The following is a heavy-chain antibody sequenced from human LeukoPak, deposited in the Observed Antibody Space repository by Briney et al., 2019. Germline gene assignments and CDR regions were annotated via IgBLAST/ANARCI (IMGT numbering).Heavy chain of an antibody. D-gene: IGHD2-2*01. V-gene: IGHV1-69*05. CDR2: IIPIFGTA. J-gene: IGHJ6*03. CDR3: ATDSIVVVPAAQRDYYYYMDV. Sequence: SVKVSCKASGGTFSSYAISWVRQAPGQGLEWMGGIIPIFGTANYAQKFQGRVTITTDESTSTAYMELSSLRSEDTAVYYCATDSIVVVPAAQRDYYYYMDVWGKGTTVTVSS. CDR1: GGTFSSYA.